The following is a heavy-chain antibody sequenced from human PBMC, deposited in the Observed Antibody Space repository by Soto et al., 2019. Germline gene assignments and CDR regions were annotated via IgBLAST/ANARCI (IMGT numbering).Heavy chain of an antibody. CDR3: ARHGGITMVRGVLFAFDI. CDR2: IYYSGST. J-gene: IGHJ3*02. Sequence: SATLSLTCPFTGSSVTTYYWIWIRQPPGKGLEWIGYIYYSGSTNYNSSLKSRVTISVDTSKNQFSLKLSSVTAADTAVYYCARHGGITMVRGVLFAFDIWGQGTMVT. D-gene: IGHD3-10*01. CDR1: GSSVTTYY. V-gene: IGHV4-59*08.